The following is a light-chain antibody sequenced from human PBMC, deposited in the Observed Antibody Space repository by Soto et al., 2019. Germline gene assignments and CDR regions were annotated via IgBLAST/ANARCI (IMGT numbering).Light chain of an antibody. Sequence: EIVLTQSPATLSLSPGDRAILSCRASQSISSALAWYQQKPGQAPRLLIYDASDRATGIPARFSGSRSGTDFKLTISSLEPEYFAVYYCQQRSDWLTFGGGTRVEIK. CDR1: QSISSA. V-gene: IGKV3-11*01. CDR2: DAS. J-gene: IGKJ4*01. CDR3: QQRSDWLT.